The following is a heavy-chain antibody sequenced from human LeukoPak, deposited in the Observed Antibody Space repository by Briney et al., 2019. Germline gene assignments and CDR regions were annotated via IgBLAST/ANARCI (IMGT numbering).Heavy chain of an antibody. V-gene: IGHV3-21*01. J-gene: IGHJ4*02. CDR3: AKSFNYFDF. CDR2: ISDISTYI. CDR1: GFTFSSYT. Sequence: GGSLGLSCATSGFTFSSYTMNWVRQAPGKGLEWVSSISDISTYIYYADSLKGRFTISRDNAKNSLYLQMNSLRAEDTAVYYCAKSFNYFDFWGQGALVTVSS.